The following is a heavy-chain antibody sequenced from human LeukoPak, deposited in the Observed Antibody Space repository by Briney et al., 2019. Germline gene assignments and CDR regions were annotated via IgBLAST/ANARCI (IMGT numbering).Heavy chain of an antibody. V-gene: IGHV3-21*01. J-gene: IGHJ6*02. CDR3: AREPKRASGYYGMDV. CDR1: GFTFSSYS. Sequence: GGSLRLSCAASGFTFSSYSMNWVRQAPGKGLEWVSSISSSSSYIYYADSVKGRFTISRDNAKNSLYLQMNSLRAEDTAVYYCAREPKRASGYYGMDVWGQGTTVTVSS. CDR2: ISSSSSYI. D-gene: IGHD1-26*01.